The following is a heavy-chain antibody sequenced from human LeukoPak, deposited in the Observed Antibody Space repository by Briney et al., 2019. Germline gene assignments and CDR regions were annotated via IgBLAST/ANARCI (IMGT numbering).Heavy chain of an antibody. V-gene: IGHV3-7*05. CDR3: AREWWYLDS. CDR2: IKEDGSNV. CDR1: GFTFRTYA. Sequence: GGSLRLSCAASGFTFRTYAMTWVRQAPGRGLEWVARIKEDGSNVHYADSVKGRFTISRDNAKNSLYLQMNSLRAEDTAVYYCAREWWYLDSWGQGTLVTVSS. D-gene: IGHD2-15*01. J-gene: IGHJ4*02.